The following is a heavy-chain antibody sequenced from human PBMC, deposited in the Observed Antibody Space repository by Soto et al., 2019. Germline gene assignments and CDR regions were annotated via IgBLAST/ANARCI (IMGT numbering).Heavy chain of an antibody. J-gene: IGHJ4*02. CDR2: INPNSGGT. V-gene: IGHV1-2*04. CDR3: ARAGYGSGSYYGFYY. CDR1: GYTFTGYY. Sequence: QVQLVQSGAEVKKPGASVKVSCKASGYTFTGYYMHWVRQAPGQGLEWMGWINPNSGGTNYAQKFQGWVTMTRDTSISTAYMELSRLRSDDTAVYYCARAGYGSGSYYGFYYWGQGTLVTVSS. D-gene: IGHD3-10*01.